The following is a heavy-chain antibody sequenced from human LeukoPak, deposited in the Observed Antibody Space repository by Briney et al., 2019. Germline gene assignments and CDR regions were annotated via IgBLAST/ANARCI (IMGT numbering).Heavy chain of an antibody. CDR1: GFTFSGSA. CDR3: RAAADLNDY. D-gene: IGHD6-13*01. V-gene: IGHV3-73*01. CDR2: IRSKADSYTT. J-gene: IGHJ4*02. Sequence: GGSLRLSCAASGFTFSGSAMHWVRRASGEGVEWLGRIRSKADSYTTAYAASVKGRFIVSRDDSKNTAYLQMNSLKTEDTAVYYCRAAADLNDYWGQGTLVTVSS.